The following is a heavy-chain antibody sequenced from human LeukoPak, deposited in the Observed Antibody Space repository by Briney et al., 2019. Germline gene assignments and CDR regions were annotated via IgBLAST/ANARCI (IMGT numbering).Heavy chain of an antibody. CDR2: FDSEDGKT. J-gene: IGHJ4*02. CDR1: GAILIELS. V-gene: IGHV1-24*01. D-gene: IGHD3-10*01. CDR3: VTGSCERDYYDSGTYYLGDS. Sequence: ASVKVSCKGSGAILIELSIHWVRQSPGKGLEWMGGFDSEDGKTKAAQSFLDRVSLTEDTSLATAYMELRSLTSEHTAVYYSVTGSCERDYYDSGTYYLGDSWGQGTVVTASS.